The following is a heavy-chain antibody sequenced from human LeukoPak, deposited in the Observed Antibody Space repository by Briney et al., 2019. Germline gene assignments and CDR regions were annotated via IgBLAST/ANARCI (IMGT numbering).Heavy chain of an antibody. CDR1: GGSISSSNW. Sequence: SETLSLTCAVSGGSISSSNWWTWVRQSPGKGLEWIGEIYHSGSTNYNPSLKSRITISVDTSKNQFSLKLSSVTAADTAVYYCARLGPGGHGEFDYWGQGTLVTVSS. D-gene: IGHD3-10*01. V-gene: IGHV4-4*02. CDR3: ARLGPGGHGEFDY. CDR2: IYHSGST. J-gene: IGHJ4*02.